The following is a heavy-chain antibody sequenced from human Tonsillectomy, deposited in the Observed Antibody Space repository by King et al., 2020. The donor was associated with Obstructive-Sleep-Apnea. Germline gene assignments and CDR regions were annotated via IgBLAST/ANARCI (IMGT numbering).Heavy chain of an antibody. D-gene: IGHD6-13*01. V-gene: IGHV4-59*01. CDR3: ARNGDSSSWYASNFDY. CDR2: IYYSWST. J-gene: IGHJ4*02. Sequence: QLQLQESGPGLVKPSETLSLTCTVSGGSISSYYWSWIRQPPGKGLEWIGYIYYSWSTNYTPSLKSRVTISVDTSKNQFSLKLSSVTAADTAVYYCARNGDSSSWYASNFDYWGQGTLVTVSS. CDR1: GGSISSYY.